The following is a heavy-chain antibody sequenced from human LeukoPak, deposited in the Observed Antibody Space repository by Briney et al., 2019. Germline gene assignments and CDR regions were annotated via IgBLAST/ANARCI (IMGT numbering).Heavy chain of an antibody. CDR1: GFTFSNHG. V-gene: IGHV3-23*01. D-gene: IGHD3-22*01. CDR3: AKVKGGPYDSSGYYYDY. CDR2: IIPSGDIT. Sequence: GSLRLSCASSGFTFSNHGMNWVRQPPGKGLEWVSVIIPSGDITYSVDSVKGRLTISRDHSKNTVYLEVSSLTREETAVYYCAKVKGGPYDSSGYYYDYWGEGTLVIVSS. J-gene: IGHJ4*02.